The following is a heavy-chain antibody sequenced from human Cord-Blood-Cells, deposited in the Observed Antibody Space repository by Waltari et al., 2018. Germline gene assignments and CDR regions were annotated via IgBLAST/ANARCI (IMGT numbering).Heavy chain of an antibody. D-gene: IGHD6-6*01. CDR3: ARDRSRWYFDL. J-gene: IGHJ2*01. CDR1: GGSISTGDYY. V-gene: IGHV4-30-4*01. Sequence: QVQLQESGPGLVKPSQTLSLTCTVSGGSISTGDYYWSWIRQPPGKGLELIGYFYYSGGPYYLRSLKSRFTISVYTSKNPFSLKLSSVTAADTAVCYCARDRSRWYFDLWGRGTLVTVSA. CDR2: FYYSGGP.